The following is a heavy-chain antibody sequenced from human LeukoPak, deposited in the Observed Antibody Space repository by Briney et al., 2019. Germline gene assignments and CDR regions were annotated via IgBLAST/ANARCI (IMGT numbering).Heavy chain of an antibody. CDR1: GFTFSSYS. J-gene: IGHJ4*02. V-gene: IGHV3-21*01. CDR3: ARDLRSSGYYAFDY. Sequence: PGGSLRLSCAASGFTFSSYSMNWVRQAPGKGLEWVPSIISISSYIYYADSVKGRFTISRDNAKNSLYLQMNSLRAEDTAVYYCARDLRSSGYYAFDYWGQGTLVTVSS. D-gene: IGHD3-22*01. CDR2: IISISSYI.